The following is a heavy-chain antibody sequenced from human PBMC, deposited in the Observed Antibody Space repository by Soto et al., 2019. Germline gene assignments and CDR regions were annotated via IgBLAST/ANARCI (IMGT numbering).Heavy chain of an antibody. CDR3: VRDTSSRSQQED. J-gene: IGHJ4*02. Sequence: GSLRLSCAASGFTFIDYYMTWFLQAPGKGLEWVSYISSTSTYTNYADSVKGRFTISRDNAKNSLYLQMSSLRDEDTAVYVWVRDTSSRSQQEDWGPGTRVTLAS. V-gene: IGHV3-11*05. CDR2: ISSTSTYT. D-gene: IGHD2-2*01. CDR1: GFTFIDYY.